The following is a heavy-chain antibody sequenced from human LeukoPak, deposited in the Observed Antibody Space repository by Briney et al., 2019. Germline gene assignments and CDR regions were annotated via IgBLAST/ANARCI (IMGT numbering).Heavy chain of an antibody. D-gene: IGHD2-15*01. CDR1: GGSISSSSYY. J-gene: IGHJ4*02. V-gene: IGHV4-39*07. CDR3: ARADIVVVVAAIAFDY. CDR2: VSHSWST. Sequence: PSETLSLTCTVSGGSISSSSYYWGWIRQPPGKGLEWIGSVSHSWSTRYSPSLQSRVTISLDTSKNQFSLKLSSVTAADTAVYYCARADIVVVVAAIAFDYWGQGTLVTVSS.